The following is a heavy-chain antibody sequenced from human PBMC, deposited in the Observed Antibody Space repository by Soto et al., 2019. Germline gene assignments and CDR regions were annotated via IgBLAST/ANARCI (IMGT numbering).Heavy chain of an antibody. D-gene: IGHD3-10*01. Sequence: QVQLQESGPVLVKPSETLSLTCTVSGGSITNYYCSWFRQPPGKGLEWIGYIQYNGYSAYNLSLKRRVTMSMDPSKTQFSLMLESVTATDTDVYYCARHGFGSLHGLVDVWGQWTTVIVSS. CDR1: GGSITNYY. CDR3: ARHGFGSLHGLVDV. CDR2: IQYNGYS. J-gene: IGHJ6*02. V-gene: IGHV4-59*08.